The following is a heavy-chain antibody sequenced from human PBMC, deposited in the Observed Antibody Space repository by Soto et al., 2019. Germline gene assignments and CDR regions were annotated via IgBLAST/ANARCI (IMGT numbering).Heavy chain of an antibody. D-gene: IGHD4-17*01. Sequence: GASVKVSCKASGYTFTIYYMHWVRQAPGQGLEWMGIINPSGGSTSYAQKFQGRVTMTRDTSTSTVYMELSSLRSEDTAVYYCARWAASVTTFDYWGQGTLVTVSS. V-gene: IGHV1-46*01. J-gene: IGHJ4*02. CDR1: GYTFTIYY. CDR2: INPSGGST. CDR3: ARWAASVTTFDY.